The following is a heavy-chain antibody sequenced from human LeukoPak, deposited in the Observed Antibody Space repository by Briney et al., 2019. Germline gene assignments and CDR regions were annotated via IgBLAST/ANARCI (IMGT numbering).Heavy chain of an antibody. Sequence: ASVKVSCKASGYTFTSYDINWVRQATGQGLEWMGWMNPNSGNTGYAQKFQGRVTMTRNTSISTAYMELSSLRSEDTAVYYCASHALCDLRSTSCLSNPDYWGQGTLVTVSS. V-gene: IGHV1-8*01. CDR3: ASHALCDLRSTSCLSNPDY. CDR2: MNPNSGNT. CDR1: GYTFTSYD. J-gene: IGHJ4*02. D-gene: IGHD2-2*01.